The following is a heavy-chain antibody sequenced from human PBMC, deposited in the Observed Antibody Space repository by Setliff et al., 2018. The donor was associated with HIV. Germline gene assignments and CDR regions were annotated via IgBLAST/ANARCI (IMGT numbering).Heavy chain of an antibody. CDR3: ARHAAGPDGPFDY. CDR1: GYSMSSGYY. Sequence: PSETLSLTCGVSGYSMSSGYYWGWIRQPPGKGLEWIGNVYHTGSTYYNPSLKSRVTISVDTSKNQFSLKLSSVIAADTAVYYCARHAAGPDGPFDYWGQGTLGT. D-gene: IGHD2-2*01. CDR2: VYHTGST. V-gene: IGHV4-38-2*01. J-gene: IGHJ4*02.